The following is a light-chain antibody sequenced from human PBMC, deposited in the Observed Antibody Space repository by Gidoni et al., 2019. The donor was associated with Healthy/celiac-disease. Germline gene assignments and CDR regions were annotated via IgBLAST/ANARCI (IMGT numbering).Light chain of an antibody. CDR3: QQYDNLPYT. V-gene: IGKV1-33*01. CDR2: DAS. Sequence: DIQVTQCPSSLSASVGDSVTITCQASQDISNYLNWYQQKPGKAPKLLIYDASNLETGVPSRFSGSGSGTDFTFTISSLQPEDIATYYCQQYDNLPYTFGQGTKLEIK. CDR1: QDISNY. J-gene: IGKJ2*01.